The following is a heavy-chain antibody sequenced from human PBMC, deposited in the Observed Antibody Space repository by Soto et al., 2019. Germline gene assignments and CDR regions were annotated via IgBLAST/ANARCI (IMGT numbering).Heavy chain of an antibody. V-gene: IGHV1-3*01. CDR3: TSDHKGLADY. Sequence: ASVKVSCKASGYTSTNYAVHWVRQAPGQGLQWIGWINVGNGNTKSSQKFQGRFTFSRDTSASTAYMEVSSLTSEDTAVYYCTSDHKGLADYWGQGTLVTLSS. J-gene: IGHJ4*02. CDR2: INVGNGNT. CDR1: GYTSTNYA.